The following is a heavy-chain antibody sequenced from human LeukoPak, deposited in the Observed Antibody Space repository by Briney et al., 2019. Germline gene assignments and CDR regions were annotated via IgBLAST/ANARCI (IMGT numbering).Heavy chain of an antibody. CDR3: ARGGGLDV. J-gene: IGHJ6*02. D-gene: IGHD3-16*01. CDR2: INHNGNVN. CDR1: GFTFSSYA. Sequence: GRSLRLSCTASGFTFSSYAIHWVRQAPGKGLEWVASINHNGNVNYYVDSVKGRFTISRDNAKNSLYLQMSNLRAEDTAVYFCARGGGLDVWGQGATVTVSS. V-gene: IGHV3-7*03.